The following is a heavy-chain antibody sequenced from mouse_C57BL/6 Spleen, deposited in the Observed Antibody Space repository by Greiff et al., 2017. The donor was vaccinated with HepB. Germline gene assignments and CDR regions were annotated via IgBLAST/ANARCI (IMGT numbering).Heavy chain of an antibody. CDR3: ARKDYYGSSWFAY. Sequence: EVQVVESGGDLVKPGGSLKLSCAASGFTFSSYGLSLVRQTPDKRLEWVATISSGGSYNYYPDSVKGRFTISRDNAKNTLYLQMSSLKSEDTAMYYCARKDYYGSSWFAYWGQGTLVTVSA. J-gene: IGHJ3*01. D-gene: IGHD1-1*01. CDR2: ISSGGSYN. V-gene: IGHV5-6*01. CDR1: GFTFSSYG.